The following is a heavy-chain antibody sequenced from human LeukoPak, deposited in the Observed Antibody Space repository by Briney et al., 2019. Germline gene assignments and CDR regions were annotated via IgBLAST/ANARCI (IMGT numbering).Heavy chain of an antibody. CDR2: IYTSGST. CDR3: ARVWSGSYDY. V-gene: IGHV4-4*07. Sequence: SETLSLTCTVSGDSIRSYYWSWLRQPAGKGLEWIGRIYTSGSTSYNPSLKSRVTMSIDTSKNQFSLKLNSVTAADTAVYYCARVWSGSYDYWGQGTLVTVSS. D-gene: IGHD1-26*01. J-gene: IGHJ4*02. CDR1: GDSIRSYY.